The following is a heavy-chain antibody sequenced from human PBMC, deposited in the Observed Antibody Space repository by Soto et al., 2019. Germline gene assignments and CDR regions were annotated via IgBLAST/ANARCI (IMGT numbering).Heavy chain of an antibody. J-gene: IGHJ3*02. CDR3: ATRYSSSSFDAFDI. Sequence: GASVKVSCKVSGYTLTELSMYWVRQAPGKGLEWMGGFDPEDGETIYAQKFQGRVTMTEDTSTDTAYMELSSLRSEDTAVYYCATRYSSSSFDAFDIWGQGTMVTVSS. CDR2: FDPEDGET. CDR1: GYTLTELS. V-gene: IGHV1-24*01. D-gene: IGHD6-6*01.